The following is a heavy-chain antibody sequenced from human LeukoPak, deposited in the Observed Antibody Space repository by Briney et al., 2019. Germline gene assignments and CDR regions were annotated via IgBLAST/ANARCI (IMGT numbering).Heavy chain of an antibody. Sequence: SETLSLTCTVSGGSISSGGYYWSWIRQHPGKGLEWIGYIYYSGSTYYNPSLKSRVTISVDTSKNQFSLKLSSVTAADTAVYYCARVVKNYYDSSGYPDYWGQGTLVTVSS. CDR3: ARVVKNYYDSSGYPDY. D-gene: IGHD3-22*01. J-gene: IGHJ4*02. CDR2: IYYSGST. V-gene: IGHV4-31*03. CDR1: GGSISSGGYY.